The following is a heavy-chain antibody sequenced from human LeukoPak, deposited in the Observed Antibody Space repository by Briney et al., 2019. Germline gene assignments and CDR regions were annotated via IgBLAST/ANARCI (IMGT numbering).Heavy chain of an antibody. Sequence: SETLSLTCTVSGGSIRGYYWSWIRQPPGKGLERIGYIYFSGSTSYNPSLKSRVTISVDRSKNQFSLKLSSVAAADTAVYYCARSYDTNFDYWGQGTLVTVSS. CDR3: ARSYDTNFDY. V-gene: IGHV4-59*01. D-gene: IGHD3-3*01. CDR2: IYFSGST. CDR1: GGSIRGYY. J-gene: IGHJ4*02.